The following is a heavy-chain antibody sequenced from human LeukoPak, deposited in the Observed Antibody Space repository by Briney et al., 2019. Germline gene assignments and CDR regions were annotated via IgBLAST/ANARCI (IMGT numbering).Heavy chain of an antibody. CDR3: AKVSWSQVVTASGAHY. CDR2: ININGGRT. CDR1: GFTFSNYD. Sequence: GGSLRLSCTTSGFTFSNYDMSWVRQAPGMGLEWVSGININGGRTYYADSVKGRFTISRDNSKNTLYLQMTSLRVEDTAVYYCAKVSWSQVVTASGAHYWGQGTLVTVSS. J-gene: IGHJ4*02. D-gene: IGHD2-21*02. V-gene: IGHV3-23*01.